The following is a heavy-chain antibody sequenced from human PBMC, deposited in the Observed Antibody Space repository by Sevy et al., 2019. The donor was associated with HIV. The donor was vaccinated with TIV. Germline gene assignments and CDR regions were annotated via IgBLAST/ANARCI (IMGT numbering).Heavy chain of an antibody. Sequence: GGSLRLSCAASGFTVSSNYMSWVRQAPGKGLEWVSVIYSGGSTYYADSVKGRFTISRDNSKNTLYLQMNSLRAEDTAVYYCARSPGFSGYDSHDYFDYWGQGTLVTVSS. CDR3: ARSPGFSGYDSHDYFDY. V-gene: IGHV3-66*01. J-gene: IGHJ4*02. D-gene: IGHD3-22*01. CDR1: GFTVSSNY. CDR2: IYSGGST.